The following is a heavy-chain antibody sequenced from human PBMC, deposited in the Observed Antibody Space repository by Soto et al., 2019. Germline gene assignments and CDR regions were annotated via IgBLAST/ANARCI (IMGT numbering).Heavy chain of an antibody. D-gene: IGHD2-21*02. V-gene: IGHV3-30-3*02. Sequence: QVQLVESGGGVVQRGGSLRLSCAASGFTFSSYSMNWVRQSPGKGLEWVAVISYDGNRIYYADSVKGRFTISRDNAKNTMFLQMSGLRPEDTAVYYCARGLVVTAKGWFDLWGQGTQVIVSS. J-gene: IGHJ5*02. CDR2: ISYDGNRI. CDR3: ARGLVVTAKGWFDL. CDR1: GFTFSSYS.